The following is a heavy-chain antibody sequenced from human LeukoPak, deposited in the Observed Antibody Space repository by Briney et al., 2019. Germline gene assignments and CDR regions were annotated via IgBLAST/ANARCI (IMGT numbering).Heavy chain of an antibody. J-gene: IGHJ4*02. V-gene: IGHV4-34*01. D-gene: IGHD3-22*01. CDR2: INHSGST. Sequence: SETLSLTCAVYGGSFSGYYWSWIRQPPGKGLEWIGEINHSGSTNYNPSLKSRVTISVDTSKNQFSLKLSSVTAADTAVYYCARAVYSSGYYGGFAFDYWGQGTLVTVSS. CDR3: ARAVYSSGYYGGFAFDY. CDR1: GGSFSGYY.